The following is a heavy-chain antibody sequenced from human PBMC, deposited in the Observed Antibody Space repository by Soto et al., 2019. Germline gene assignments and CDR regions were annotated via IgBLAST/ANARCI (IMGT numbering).Heavy chain of an antibody. CDR2: INSDGSST. CDR1: GFTFSSYW. D-gene: IGHD5-18*01. Sequence: GGSLRLSCAASGFTFSSYWMHWVRQAPGKGLVWVSRINSDGSSTSYADSVKGRFTISRDNAKNTLYLQMNSLRAEDTAVYYCARPRADPPMALDYWGQGTLVTVSS. J-gene: IGHJ4*02. V-gene: IGHV3-74*01. CDR3: ARPRADPPMALDY.